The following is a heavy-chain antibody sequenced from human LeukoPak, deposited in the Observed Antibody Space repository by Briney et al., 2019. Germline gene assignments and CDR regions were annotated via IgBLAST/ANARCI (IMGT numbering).Heavy chain of an antibody. V-gene: IGHV3-23*01. CDR2: ISGGGGST. Sequence: GGSLRLSCAASGFTFTSYSMNWVRQAPGKGLEWVSTISGGGGSTYYADSVKGRFTISRDNSKNTLYLQMNSLRAEDTAVYYCARDPGLRWTYFDYWGQGTLVTVSS. J-gene: IGHJ4*02. CDR3: ARDPGLRWTYFDY. CDR1: GFTFTSYS. D-gene: IGHD4-23*01.